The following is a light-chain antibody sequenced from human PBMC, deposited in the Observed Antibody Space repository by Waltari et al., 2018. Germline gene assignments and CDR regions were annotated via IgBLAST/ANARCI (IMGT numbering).Light chain of an antibody. Sequence: QSALTQPAPVSGSPGKAIIISCTGNGGDVGGYDYVALYQQYPGKAPRLIIYDVYNRPSGVSNRFSGSKSDNTASLTISGLQAEDESVYYCSSYTSSGVVFGGGTKLTVL. CDR2: DVY. J-gene: IGLJ2*01. CDR3: SSYTSSGVV. CDR1: GGDVGGYDY. V-gene: IGLV2-14*01.